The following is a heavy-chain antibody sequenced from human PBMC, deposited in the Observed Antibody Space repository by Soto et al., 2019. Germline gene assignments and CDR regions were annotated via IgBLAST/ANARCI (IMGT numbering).Heavy chain of an antibody. V-gene: IGHV6-1*01. Sequence: SQTLSLTCAISGDSGCSTRTTWSWIRQSPSRGLEWLGRTYYRSKLHSDYAVSVKSRITINPDTSKNQFSLQLNSVTPEDTAVYYCARGSYYSGWVWGQGNLVTVSS. CDR3: ARGSYYSGWV. J-gene: IGHJ4*02. CDR2: TYYRSKLHS. D-gene: IGHD6-19*01. CDR1: GDSGCSTRTT.